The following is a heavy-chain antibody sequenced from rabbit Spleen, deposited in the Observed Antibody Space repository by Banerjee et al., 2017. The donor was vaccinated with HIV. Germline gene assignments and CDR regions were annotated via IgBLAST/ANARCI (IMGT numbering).Heavy chain of an antibody. J-gene: IGHJ6*01. CDR2: IDPVFGAT. Sequence: QEQVVESGGGLVQPGGSLKLSCKASGFDFSNYGVSWVRQAPGKGLEWIGYIDPVFGATYYATWVNGRFTISSQNAQNTLYLQLNSLTAADTATYFCARDAGTSFSTYGMDLWGQGTLVTVS. D-gene: IGHD8-1*01. CDR1: GFDFSNYG. CDR3: ARDAGTSFSTYGMDL. V-gene: IGHV1S47*01.